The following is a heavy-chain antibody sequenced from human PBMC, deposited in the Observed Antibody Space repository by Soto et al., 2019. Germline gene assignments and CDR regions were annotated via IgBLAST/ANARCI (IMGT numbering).Heavy chain of an antibody. D-gene: IGHD1-1*01. CDR1: DFNFSNTW. CDR2: IKSKVDGGTI. J-gene: IGHJ4*02. CDR3: NTVGSITTTGTPFDY. Sequence: GGSLRLSSAASDFNFSNTWMNWVRQAPGKGLEWVGRIKSKVDGGTIDYAAPVKDRFTISRDDSKTTLYLQMNSLKTEDTAVYYCNTVGSITTTGTPFDYWGQGTLVTVSS. V-gene: IGHV3-15*07.